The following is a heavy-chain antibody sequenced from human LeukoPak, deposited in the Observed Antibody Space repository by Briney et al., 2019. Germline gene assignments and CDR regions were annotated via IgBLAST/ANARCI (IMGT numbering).Heavy chain of an antibody. D-gene: IGHD4/OR15-4a*01. CDR3: AVYGGNWDFDS. V-gene: IGHV4-34*01. CDR1: NGFDNLYF. Sequence: SETLSLTCAVYNGFDNLYFMLVRQPPGKGLEWIGEMTYRGSANYNPSLRSRVTMSINVSQRQFSLILKSVTAADTATYYCAVYGGNWDFDSWGQGTPVTVSS. CDR2: MTYRGSA. J-gene: IGHJ4*02.